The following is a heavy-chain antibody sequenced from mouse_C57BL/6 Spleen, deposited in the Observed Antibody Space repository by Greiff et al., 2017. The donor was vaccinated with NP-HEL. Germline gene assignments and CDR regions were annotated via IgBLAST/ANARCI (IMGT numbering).Heavy chain of an antibody. CDR2: INPSTGGT. J-gene: IGHJ4*01. CDR1: GYSFTGYY. D-gene: IGHD2-4*01. Sequence: VQLQQSGPELVKPGASVKISCKASGYSFTGYYMHWVKQSSEKSLEWIGEINPSTGGTSYNQKFKGKATLTVDKSSSTAYMQLKSLTSEDSAVYYCARCDYDGYYAMDYWGQGTSVTVSS. V-gene: IGHV1-43*01. CDR3: ARCDYDGYYAMDY.